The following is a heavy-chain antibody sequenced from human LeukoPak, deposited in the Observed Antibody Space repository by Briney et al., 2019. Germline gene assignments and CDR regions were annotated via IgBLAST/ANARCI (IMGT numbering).Heavy chain of an antibody. Sequence: PSQTLSLTCTVSGGSISSGGYYWSWIRQHPGKGLEWIGYLYYTGTTYYNPSLKSRIIISVDTSKTQFSLRLSSVSAADTAVYYCAGGFDYYDSSGLDYWGQGTLVTVSS. J-gene: IGHJ4*02. CDR3: AGGFDYYDSSGLDY. CDR2: LYYTGTT. V-gene: IGHV4-31*03. CDR1: GGSISSGGYY. D-gene: IGHD3-22*01.